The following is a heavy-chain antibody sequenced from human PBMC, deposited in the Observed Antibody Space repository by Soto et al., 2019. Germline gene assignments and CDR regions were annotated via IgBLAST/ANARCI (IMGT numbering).Heavy chain of an antibody. CDR3: VKGGPVTMFGVVTLDY. J-gene: IGHJ4*02. CDR2: ISSNGGST. D-gene: IGHD3-3*01. V-gene: IGHV3-64D*06. Sequence: GGSLRLSCSASGFTSSSYAMRWVRQAPGKGLEYVSAISSNGGSTYYADSVTGRFTISRDNSKNTLYLQMSSLRAEDTAVYYCVKGGPVTMFGVVTLDYWGQGTLVTVSS. CDR1: GFTSSSYA.